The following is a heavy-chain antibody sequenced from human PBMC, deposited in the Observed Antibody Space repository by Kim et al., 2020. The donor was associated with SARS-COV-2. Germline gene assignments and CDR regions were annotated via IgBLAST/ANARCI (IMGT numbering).Heavy chain of an antibody. D-gene: IGHD2-2*01. V-gene: IGHV1-3*01. J-gene: IGHJ4*02. Sequence: KFQGRVTITRDTSASTAYMELSSLRSEDTAVYYCARDSSRVVVPAAGFFYWGQGTLVTVSS. CDR3: ARDSSRVVVPAAGFFY.